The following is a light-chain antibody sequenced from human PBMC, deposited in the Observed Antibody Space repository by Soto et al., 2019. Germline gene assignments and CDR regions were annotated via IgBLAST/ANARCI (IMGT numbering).Light chain of an antibody. V-gene: IGKV1-39*01. J-gene: IGKJ1*01. CDR2: AAS. Sequence: DIQMTQSPSSLSASVGDRGTITCRASQSISTYLNWYHQKPGRAPKLLIYAASSLQSGVPSRFSGSGSGTDFTLTITSLQPEDFATYYCQQTYNTPRTFGQGTKVDIK. CDR3: QQTYNTPRT. CDR1: QSISTY.